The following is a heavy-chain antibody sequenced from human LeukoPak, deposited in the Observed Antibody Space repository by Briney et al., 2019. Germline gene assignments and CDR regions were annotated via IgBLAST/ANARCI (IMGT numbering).Heavy chain of an antibody. CDR2: ISSSSSYI. D-gene: IGHD1-26*01. Sequence: GGSLRLSCAASGFTFSSYSMNWVRQAPGKGLEWVSSISSSSSYIYYADSVKGRFTISRDNAKNSLYLQMNSLRADDTAVYYCAKDLGLRGSPGPFEIWGQGTMVTVSS. CDR3: AKDLGLRGSPGPFEI. CDR1: GFTFSSYS. V-gene: IGHV3-21*01. J-gene: IGHJ3*02.